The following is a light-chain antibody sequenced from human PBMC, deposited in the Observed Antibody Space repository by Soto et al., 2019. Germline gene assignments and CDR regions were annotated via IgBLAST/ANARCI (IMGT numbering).Light chain of an antibody. V-gene: IGKV2-28*01. Sequence: DIVMTQSPLSLPVTPGEPASISCRSSQSLLHSNGYNYLDWYLQKPGQSPQLLIYLGSNRSSGVPDRCSGSGSGTDFTLKNSRVEAEDVGIYYCMQALQTITFGPGTKVDIK. CDR1: QSLLHSNGYNY. CDR3: MQALQTIT. CDR2: LGS. J-gene: IGKJ3*01.